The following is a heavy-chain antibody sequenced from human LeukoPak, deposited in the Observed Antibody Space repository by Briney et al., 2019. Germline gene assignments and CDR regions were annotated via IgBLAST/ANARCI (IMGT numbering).Heavy chain of an antibody. D-gene: IGHD3-10*01. CDR2: INHSGST. CDR3: ARERWVRGVMTFDY. Sequence: PSETLSLTCAVYGGSFSGYYWSWIRQPPGKGLEWIGEINHSGSTNYNPSLKSRVTISVDTSKNQFSLKLSSVTAADTAVYYCARERWVRGVMTFDYWGQGTLVTVSS. CDR1: GGSFSGYY. V-gene: IGHV4-34*01. J-gene: IGHJ4*02.